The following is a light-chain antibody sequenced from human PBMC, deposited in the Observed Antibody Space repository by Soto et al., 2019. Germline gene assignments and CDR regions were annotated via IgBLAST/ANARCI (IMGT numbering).Light chain of an antibody. J-gene: IGKJ5*01. CDR3: QQRYSTRWT. Sequence: MQTTQSPYSLSASVGDRLAITCRASQSISSYLNWYQQKQGKAPKXXIYAASSLQSGVPSRFSVIVSGTDGTITISRLQPEDGSTYYCQQRYSTRWTFGQGTRLEIK. CDR2: AAS. V-gene: IGKV1-39*01. CDR1: QSISSY.